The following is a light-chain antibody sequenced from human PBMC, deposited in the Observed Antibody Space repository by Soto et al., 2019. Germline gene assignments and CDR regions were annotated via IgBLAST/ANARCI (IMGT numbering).Light chain of an antibody. J-gene: IGKJ5*01. CDR2: DAS. CDR1: QSVSSY. V-gene: IGKV3-11*01. CDR3: QQRSNWPPSIT. Sequence: EIVLTQCPATLSLSPGERATLSCRASQSVSSYLAWYQQNPGQAPRLLIYDASNRATGIPARFSGSGSGTDFTLTISSLEPEDFAVYYCQQRSNWPPSITFGQGTRLEIK.